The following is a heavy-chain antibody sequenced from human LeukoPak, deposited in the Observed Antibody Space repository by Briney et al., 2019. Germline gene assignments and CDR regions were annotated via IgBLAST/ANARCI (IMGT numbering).Heavy chain of an antibody. CDR1: GFTFSRYW. CDR3: ARNRGEGSGYSDC. V-gene: IGHV3-7*05. D-gene: IGHD3-22*01. Sequence: GGSLRLSCAASGFTFSRYWMDWVRQAPGEGLEWVASIKSDGSDKYYVDSVKGRFTVSKDNAKNSLYLQMNSLRAEDTAIYYCARNRGEGSGYSDCWGQGTLVTVSS. J-gene: IGHJ4*02. CDR2: IKSDGSDK.